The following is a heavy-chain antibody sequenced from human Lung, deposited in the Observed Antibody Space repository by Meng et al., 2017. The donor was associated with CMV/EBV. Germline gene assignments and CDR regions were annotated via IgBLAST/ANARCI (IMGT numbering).Heavy chain of an antibody. CDR1: RFNFNTYA. J-gene: IGHJ4*02. D-gene: IGHD5-24*01. CDR3: ARDHRAGRWLQLGYYDY. CDR2: ISYEGNNE. V-gene: IGHV3-30*03. Sequence: SXTASRFNFNTYAMHWVRQAPGKGLEWVALISYEGNNEHYADSMKGRFTISRDNAKNTLYLEMNSLRAEDTAVYYCARDHRAGRWLQLGYYDYLGQGXLVTVSS.